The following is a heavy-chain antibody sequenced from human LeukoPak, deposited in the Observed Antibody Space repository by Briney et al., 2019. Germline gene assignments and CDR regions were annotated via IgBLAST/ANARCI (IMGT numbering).Heavy chain of an antibody. V-gene: IGHV4-59*12. Sequence: SETLSLTCTVSGGSISGYYWSWIRQPPGKGLEWLGYLHYSGGTNSNPSLRTIVTMPGDLPKSHFSLSLPSVTPADTAVYYCARDTYEYSSGYIDYFESWGPGTLVTVSS. CDR3: ARDTYEYSSGYIDYFES. J-gene: IGHJ4*02. CDR2: LHYSGGT. D-gene: IGHD3-22*01. CDR1: GGSISGYY.